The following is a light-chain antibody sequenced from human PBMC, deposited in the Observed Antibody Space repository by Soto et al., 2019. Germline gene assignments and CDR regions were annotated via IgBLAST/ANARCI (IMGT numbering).Light chain of an antibody. CDR3: SSYAGSLYI. Sequence: QSALTQPPSASGSPGQSVTISCTGTSSDVGDYNYVSWYQEHPGKATKLMIYEVSKRPSGVPDRFSGSKSGNTATLTVSGLQAEDEADYYCSSYAGSLYIFGTGTKLT. J-gene: IGLJ1*01. CDR1: SSDVGDYNY. CDR2: EVS. V-gene: IGLV2-8*01.